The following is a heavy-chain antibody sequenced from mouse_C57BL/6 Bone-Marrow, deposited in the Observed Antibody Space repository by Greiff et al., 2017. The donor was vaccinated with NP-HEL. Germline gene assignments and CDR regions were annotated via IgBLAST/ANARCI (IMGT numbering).Heavy chain of an antibody. CDR1: GYTFTSYW. Sequence: VQLQQSGAELVMPGASVKLSCKASGYTFTSYWMHWVKQRPGQGLEWIGEIDPSDSYTNYNQKFKGKSTLTVDKSSSTAYMQLSSLTSEDSAVYYCARDSTTVVAPYYAMDYWGQGTSVTVSS. J-gene: IGHJ4*01. CDR3: ARDSTTVVAPYYAMDY. V-gene: IGHV1-69*01. CDR2: IDPSDSYT. D-gene: IGHD1-1*01.